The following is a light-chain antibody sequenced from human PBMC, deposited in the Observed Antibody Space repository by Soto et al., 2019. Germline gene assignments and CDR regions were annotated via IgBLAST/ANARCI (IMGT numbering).Light chain of an antibody. CDR3: CSYAGNNTLV. CDR1: RSNVGSYNF. V-gene: IGLV2-23*02. CDR2: EVS. Sequence: QSALTQPASVSGSPGQSITISCTGTRSNVGSYNFVSWYRQYTGKAPELIIYEVSQRPSTFFNRFSGSKSGNTASLTVSGLQSDDEADYHYCSYAGNNTLVFGGGTKVTVL. J-gene: IGLJ3*02.